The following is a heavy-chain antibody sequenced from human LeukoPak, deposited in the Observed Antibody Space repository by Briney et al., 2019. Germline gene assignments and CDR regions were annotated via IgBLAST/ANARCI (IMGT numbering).Heavy chain of an antibody. Sequence: SVKVSCKASGGTFSSYAISWVRQAPGQGLEWMGRIIPILGLANYAQKFQGRVTITADKSTSTAYMELSSLRSEDTAVYYCARWDYYGSGSYYPIYYYGMDVWAKGPRSPSP. CDR1: GGTFSSYA. CDR3: ARWDYYGSGSYYPIYYYGMDV. CDR2: IIPILGLA. J-gene: IGHJ6*02. V-gene: IGHV1-69*04. D-gene: IGHD3-10*01.